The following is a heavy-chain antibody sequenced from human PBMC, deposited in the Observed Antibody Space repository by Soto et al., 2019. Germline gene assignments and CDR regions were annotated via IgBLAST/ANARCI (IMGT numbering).Heavy chain of an antibody. D-gene: IGHD3-9*01. J-gene: IGHJ4*02. V-gene: IGHV3-21*01. CDR2: ISSSSSYI. Sequence: EVQLVESGGGLVKPGGSLRLSCAASGFTFSSYSMNWVRQAPGKGLEWVSSISSSSSYIYYADSVKGRFTISRDNAKNSLYLQMNSLRAEDTAVYYCARGAGDILTGYFPFNDYWGQGTLVTVSS. CDR3: ARGAGDILTGYFPFNDY. CDR1: GFTFSSYS.